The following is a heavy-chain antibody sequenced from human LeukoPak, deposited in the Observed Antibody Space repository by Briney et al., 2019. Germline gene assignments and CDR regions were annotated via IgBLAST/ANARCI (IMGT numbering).Heavy chain of an antibody. CDR2: ISSTGNYI. D-gene: IGHD6-19*01. Sequence: GGSLRLSCAASGFTFSSSGMNWVRQAPGKGLEWVSSISSTGNYIYYTESMKGRFTISRDNAKNSLFLQMNSLRAEDTAVYYCAREKYKDSSGWATTDYWGQGTLVTVSS. CDR3: AREKYKDSSGWATTDY. V-gene: IGHV3-21*06. J-gene: IGHJ4*02. CDR1: GFTFSSSG.